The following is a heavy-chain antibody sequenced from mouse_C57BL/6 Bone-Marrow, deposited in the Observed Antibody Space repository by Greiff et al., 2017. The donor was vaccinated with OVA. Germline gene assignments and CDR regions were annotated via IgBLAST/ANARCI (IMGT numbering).Heavy chain of an antibody. CDR1: GFNIKDDY. J-gene: IGHJ2*01. D-gene: IGHD2-3*01. CDR2: IDPENGDT. Sequence: EVQLQQSGAELVRPGASVKLSCTASGFNIKDDYMHWVKQRPEQGLEWIGWIDPENGDTEYASKFQGKATITADTSSNTAYLQLSSRTSEDTAVYYCTRDGYPDYWGQGTTLTVSS. CDR3: TRDGYPDY. V-gene: IGHV14-4*01.